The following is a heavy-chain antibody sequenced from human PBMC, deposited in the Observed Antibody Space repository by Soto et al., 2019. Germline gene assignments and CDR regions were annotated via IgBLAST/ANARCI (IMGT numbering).Heavy chain of an antibody. CDR2: IWYDGSNK. D-gene: IGHD3-22*01. CDR3: ARGNTYYYDSSGYYRLGINAFDI. J-gene: IGHJ3*02. CDR1: AFTFSSYG. V-gene: IGHV3-33*01. Sequence: GGSLRLSCAASAFTFSSYGMHWVRQAPGKGLEWVAVIWYDGSNKYYADSVKGRFTISRDNSKNTLYLQMNSLRAEDTAVYYCARGNTYYYDSSGYYRLGINAFDIWGQGTMVTVSS.